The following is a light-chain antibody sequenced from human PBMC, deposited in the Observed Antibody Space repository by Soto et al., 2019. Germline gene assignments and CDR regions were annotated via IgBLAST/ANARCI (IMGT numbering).Light chain of an antibody. CDR1: QSVSSY. V-gene: IGKV3-11*01. CDR2: DAS. J-gene: IGKJ2*01. Sequence: EIVLTQSPATLSLSPGERATLSCRASQSVSSYLAWYQQNPGQAPRLLIYDASNRATGIPARFSGSGSGTDFTLTISNIEPEDFAVYSCQQRRNFMYTCGQGPKLEIK. CDR3: QQRRNFMYT.